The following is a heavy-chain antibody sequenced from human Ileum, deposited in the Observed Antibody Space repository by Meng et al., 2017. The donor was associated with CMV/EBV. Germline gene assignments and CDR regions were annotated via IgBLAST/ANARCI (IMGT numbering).Heavy chain of an antibody. D-gene: IGHD2-2*01. CDR2: IKQDGSEK. V-gene: IGHV3-7*01. CDR1: GFTFSSYW. J-gene: IGHJ4*02. CDR3: AKSTPSQTDFWE. Sequence: GGSLRLSCAASGFTFSSYWMSWVRQAPGKGLEWVANIKQDGSEKYYVDSVKGRFTISRDNAKNTLYLQMNSLRADDTAVYYCAKSTPSQTDFWEWGQGTLVTVSS.